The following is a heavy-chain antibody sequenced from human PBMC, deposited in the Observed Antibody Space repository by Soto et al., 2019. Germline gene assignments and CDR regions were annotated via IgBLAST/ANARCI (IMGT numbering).Heavy chain of an antibody. D-gene: IGHD2-2*01. V-gene: IGHV1-46*03. Sequence: GASVKVSCKASGYTFTSYYMHWVRQAPGQGLEWMGIINPSVGSTSYAQKFQGRVTMTRDTSTSTVYMELSSLRSEDTAVYYCARGGYCSSTSCCPYYYMDVWGKGTTVTVSS. CDR2: INPSVGST. CDR1: GYTFTSYY. J-gene: IGHJ6*03. CDR3: ARGGYCSSTSCCPYYYMDV.